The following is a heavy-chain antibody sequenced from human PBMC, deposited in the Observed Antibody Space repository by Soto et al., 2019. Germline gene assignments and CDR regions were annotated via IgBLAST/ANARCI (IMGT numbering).Heavy chain of an antibody. CDR3: TRHPSRHFFGEDAFDI. D-gene: IGHD3-16*01. V-gene: IGHV3-73*02. J-gene: IGHJ3*02. CDR1: GFTFSGSA. Sequence: EVQLVESGGGLVQPGGSLKLSCAASGFTFSGSAMHWVRQAAGKGLEWVGRIRSKANRYATAYAASVKGRFTIYRDDSKSTADLQTNSLKAEDTAVYYSTRHPSRHFFGEDAFDIWGQGTMVTVSS. CDR2: IRSKANRYAT.